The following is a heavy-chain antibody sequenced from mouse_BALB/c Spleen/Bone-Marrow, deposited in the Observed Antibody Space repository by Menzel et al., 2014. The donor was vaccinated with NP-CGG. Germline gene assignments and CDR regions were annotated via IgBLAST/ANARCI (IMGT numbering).Heavy chain of an antibody. D-gene: IGHD2-2*01. V-gene: IGHV1S26*01. Sequence: QVHVKQSGAELVKPGASVKMSCRASGYTFTTYTMHWVKQRPGKGLEWIGYINPSGGYTYYNQKFKDKATLTADKSSSTAFQLLISSLTYDDAVLYCAGSYVNDAAMDYWGQGTTVTVSS. J-gene: IGHJ4*01. CDR2: INPSGGYT. CDR3: AGSYVNDAAMDY. CDR1: GYTFTTYT.